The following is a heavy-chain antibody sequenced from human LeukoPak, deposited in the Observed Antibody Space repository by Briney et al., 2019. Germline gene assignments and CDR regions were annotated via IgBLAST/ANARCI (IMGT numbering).Heavy chain of an antibody. J-gene: IGHJ6*03. Sequence: SSETLSLTCTVSGGSISSYYWSWIRQPPGKGLEWIGYIYYSGSTNYNPSLKSRVTISVDTSKNQFSLKLSSVTAADTAVYYCARDSSGYYDYYYYYYMDVWGKGTTVTVSS. CDR1: GGSISSYY. V-gene: IGHV4-59*01. CDR3: ARDSSGYYDYYYYYYMDV. D-gene: IGHD3-22*01. CDR2: IYYSGST.